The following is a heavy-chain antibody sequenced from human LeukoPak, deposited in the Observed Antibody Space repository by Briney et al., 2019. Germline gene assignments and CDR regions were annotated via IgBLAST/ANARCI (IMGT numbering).Heavy chain of an antibody. Sequence: SQTLSLTCTVSGGSISSGDYCWSWIRQPPGKGLEWIGYIYYSGSTYYNPSLKSRVTISVDTSKNQFSLKLSSMTAADTAVYYCARYQSRLRFLEWLSNFDYWGQGTLVTVSS. CDR1: GGSISSGDYC. D-gene: IGHD3-3*01. CDR2: IYYSGST. V-gene: IGHV4-30-4*08. J-gene: IGHJ4*02. CDR3: ARYQSRLRFLEWLSNFDY.